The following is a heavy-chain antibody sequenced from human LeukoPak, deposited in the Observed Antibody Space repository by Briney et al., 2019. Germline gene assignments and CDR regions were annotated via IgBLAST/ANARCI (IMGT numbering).Heavy chain of an antibody. CDR2: IIPIFGTA. CDR3: ARDTEIVTGAFDI. CDR1: GGTFSSYA. J-gene: IGHJ3*02. D-gene: IGHD3-22*01. Sequence: SVKVSCKASGGTFSSYAISWVRQAPGQGLEWMGGIIPIFGTANYAQKFQGRVTITTDESTSTAYMELSSLRSEDTAVYYCARDTEIVTGAFDIWGQGTTVTVSS. V-gene: IGHV1-69*05.